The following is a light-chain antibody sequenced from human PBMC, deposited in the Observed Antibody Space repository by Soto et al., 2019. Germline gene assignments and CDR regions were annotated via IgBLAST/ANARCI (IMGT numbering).Light chain of an antibody. J-gene: IGLJ2*01. CDR1: RSNIGSNY. V-gene: IGLV1-47*01. CDR3: AAWDDSLSCPV. CDR2: RNN. Sequence: QSVLTQPPSASGTPGQRVTISCSGSRSNIGSNYVHWYQQVPGAAPRLLIYRNNQRPSGVPERFSGSKSGTSASLAISGLRSEDDTDYYCAAWDDSLSCPVFGGGTKVTVL.